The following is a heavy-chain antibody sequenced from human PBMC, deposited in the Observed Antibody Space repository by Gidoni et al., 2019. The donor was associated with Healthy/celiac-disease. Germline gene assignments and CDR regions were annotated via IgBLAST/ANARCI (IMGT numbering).Heavy chain of an antibody. CDR3: ARRDAKCYYGSGSCSDY. Sequence: QLQLQESGPGLVKPSETLCLTCTVSGGSISSSRYYWGWIRQPPGQGLVWIGSIDYSGSTYSNPSLKSRVPISVETSKNQFSLKLSSVTAADTAVYYCARRDAKCYYGSGSCSDYWGQGTLVTVSS. CDR2: IDYSGST. V-gene: IGHV4-39*01. CDR1: GGSISSSRYY. J-gene: IGHJ4*02. D-gene: IGHD3-10*01.